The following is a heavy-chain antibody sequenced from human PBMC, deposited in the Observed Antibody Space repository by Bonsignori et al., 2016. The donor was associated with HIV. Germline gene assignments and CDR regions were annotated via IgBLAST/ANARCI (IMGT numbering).Heavy chain of an antibody. CDR2: IYHGGSA. CDR3: AREGPYPFFDL. J-gene: IGHJ2*01. CDR1: GYSVSSGYS. V-gene: IGHV4-38-2*02. Sequence: QVQLQESGPGLVKPSETLSLICSVSGYSVSSGYSWGWVRQSPEKGLEWIGSIYHGGSAFYNPSLESRVTISVDTSKNQLSLNVSSVTAADTAVYACAREGPYPFFDLWGRGTLVTVSS.